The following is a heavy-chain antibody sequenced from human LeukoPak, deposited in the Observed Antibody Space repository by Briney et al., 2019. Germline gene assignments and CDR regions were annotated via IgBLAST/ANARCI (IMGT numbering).Heavy chain of an antibody. D-gene: IGHD3-22*01. CDR1: GYTFTDYY. CDR3: AILGYYDSSLPLTGLDY. J-gene: IGHJ4*02. Sequence: ASVKVSCKASGYTFTDYYMHWVRQAPGQGLEWMGWINPNSGGTYYAQKFQGRVTMTRDTSISTAYMELSTMRSDDTAVYYCAILGYYDSSLPLTGLDYWGQGTLVTVSS. V-gene: IGHV1-2*02. CDR2: INPNSGGT.